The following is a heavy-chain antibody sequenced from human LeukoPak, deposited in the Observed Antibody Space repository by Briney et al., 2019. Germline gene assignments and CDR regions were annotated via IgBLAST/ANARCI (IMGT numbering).Heavy chain of an antibody. J-gene: IGHJ5*02. CDR1: GFTVSSNY. CDR2: IYSGGST. D-gene: IGHD2-2*02. Sequence: GGSLRLSCAAPGFTVSSNYMSWVRQAPGKGLEWVSIIYSGGSTYYADSVKGRFTISRDNSKNTLYLQMNSLKAEDTAVYYCARARCSSTRCYSGAEYNWFDPWGQGTLVTVSS. CDR3: ARARCSSTRCYSGAEYNWFDP. V-gene: IGHV3-66*02.